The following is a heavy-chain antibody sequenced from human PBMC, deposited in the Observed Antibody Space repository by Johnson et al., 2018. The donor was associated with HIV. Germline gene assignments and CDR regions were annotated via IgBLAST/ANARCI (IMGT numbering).Heavy chain of an antibody. D-gene: IGHD6-13*01. Sequence: QVQLVESGGGVVQPGRSLRLSCAASGFTFSTYGMHWVRQAPGKGLEWVAVITYDGSNQYYADSVKGRFTISRDIARNSLYLQMNSLRAEDTAVYYCARGGIAAKEPWRAFDIWGQGTMVTVSS. CDR3: ARGGIAAKEPWRAFDI. CDR2: ITYDGSNQ. V-gene: IGHV3-30*03. CDR1: GFTFSTYG. J-gene: IGHJ3*02.